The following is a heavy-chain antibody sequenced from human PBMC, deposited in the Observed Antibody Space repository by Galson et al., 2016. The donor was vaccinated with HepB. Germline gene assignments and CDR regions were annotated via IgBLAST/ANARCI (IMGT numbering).Heavy chain of an antibody. V-gene: IGHV3-23*01. CDR2: IGGNDGIT. Sequence: SLRLSCAASGFIFSSYAMSWVRQAPGKGLEWVASIGGNDGITHYADSVKGRFSISRDNSREVVFLQMNSLRAEDTAVYYCANRYCGGDCSNPEYFQHWGQGTLVSVSS. J-gene: IGHJ1*01. D-gene: IGHD2-21*01. CDR3: ANRYCGGDCSNPEYFQH. CDR1: GFIFSSYA.